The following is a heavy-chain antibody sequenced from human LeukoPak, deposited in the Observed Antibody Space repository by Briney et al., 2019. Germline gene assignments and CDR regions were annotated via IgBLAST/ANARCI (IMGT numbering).Heavy chain of an antibody. V-gene: IGHV3-48*02. J-gene: IGHJ6*02. Sequence: GGSLRLSCAASGFTFSYYSMNWVRQAPGKGLEWVSYITSSSSTIYYADSVKGRFTISRDNARNSLYLQMNSLRDEDTAVYYCARLGRATVANYYCYGMDVWGQGTTVTVSS. D-gene: IGHD4-23*01. CDR2: ITSSSSTI. CDR3: ARLGRATVANYYCYGMDV. CDR1: GFTFSYYS.